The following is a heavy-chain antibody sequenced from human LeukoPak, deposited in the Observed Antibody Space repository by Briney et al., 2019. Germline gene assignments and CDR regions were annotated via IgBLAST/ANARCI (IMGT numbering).Heavy chain of an antibody. V-gene: IGHV4-59*01. CDR2: IYYTGNS. CDR1: GGSISSYY. Sequence: PSETLSLTCTVSGGSISSYYWSWIRQTPGKGLEWIGYIYYTGNSNYNPSLKSRVTMSLDTSKNQFSLTLRSVTAADTAVYYCAREGIYSSSSYFDYWGQGTLLTVSS. J-gene: IGHJ4*02. CDR3: AREGIYSSSSYFDY. D-gene: IGHD6-6*01.